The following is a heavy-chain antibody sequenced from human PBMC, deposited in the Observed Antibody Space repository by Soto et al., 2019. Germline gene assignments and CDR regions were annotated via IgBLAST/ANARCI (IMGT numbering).Heavy chain of an antibody. CDR2: IIPIYGTA. Sequence: QVQLVQSGAEVRKPGSSVKVSCKAFGGSINNYALTWVRQAPGQGLEWMGGIIPIYGTANYAQKFRVRVTLTADEDTSTAYMELSSLRYEDTAVYYCARVSVSDYGDFGGLYDSWGQGTLVTVSS. V-gene: IGHV1-69*01. CDR3: ARVSVSDYGDFGGLYDS. D-gene: IGHD4-17*01. CDR1: GGSINNYA. J-gene: IGHJ4*02.